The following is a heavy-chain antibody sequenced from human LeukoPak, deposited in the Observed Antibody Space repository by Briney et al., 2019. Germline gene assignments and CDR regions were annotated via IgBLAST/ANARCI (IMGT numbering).Heavy chain of an antibody. CDR2: INSDGTTT. CDR3: ARDEVGATPVDY. V-gene: IGHV3-74*01. J-gene: IGHJ4*02. Sequence: GGSLRLSCAASGFTFSSHWMHWVRQAPGKGLVWVSRINSDGTTTNYADSVKGRFTISRDDAKNTLYLQMNSLRAEDTAVYYCARDEVGATPVDYWGQGTLVTVSS. D-gene: IGHD1-26*01. CDR1: GFTFSSHW.